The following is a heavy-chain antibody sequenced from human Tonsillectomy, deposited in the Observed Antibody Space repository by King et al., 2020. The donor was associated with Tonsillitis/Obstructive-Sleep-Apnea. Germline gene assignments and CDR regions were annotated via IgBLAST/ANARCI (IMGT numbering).Heavy chain of an antibody. CDR2: IYYSGST. Sequence: QLQESGPGLVKPSQTLSLTCTVSGGSISSGGYYWSWIRQHPGKGLEWIGYIYYSGSTYYNPSLKSRVTISVDTSKNQFSLKLSSVPAADTAVYYCARDSAAAVAGMSAFDIWGQGTTVTVAS. CDR1: GGSISSGGYY. CDR3: ARDSAAAVAGMSAFDI. D-gene: IGHD6-19*01. J-gene: IGHJ3*02. V-gene: IGHV4-31*03.